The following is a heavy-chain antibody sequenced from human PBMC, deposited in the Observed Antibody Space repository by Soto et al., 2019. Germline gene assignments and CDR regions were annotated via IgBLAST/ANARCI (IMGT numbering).Heavy chain of an antibody. Sequence: QLQLQESGPGLVKPSETLSLTCTVSGGSITSGTYYWGWIRQPPGKGLEWVGSIYYSGRTYYNPSLESRATISVDTSKNQFSLKLTSVTAADTAVYYCARHANRNYYDAFDIWGQGTMVPVSS. CDR3: ARHANRNYYDAFDI. CDR1: GGSITSGTYY. J-gene: IGHJ3*02. V-gene: IGHV4-39*01. D-gene: IGHD3-10*01. CDR2: IYYSGRT.